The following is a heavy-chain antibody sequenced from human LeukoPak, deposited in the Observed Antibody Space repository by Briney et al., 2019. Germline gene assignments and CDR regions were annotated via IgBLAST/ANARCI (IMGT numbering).Heavy chain of an antibody. J-gene: IGHJ4*02. CDR2: ISSSSYI. CDR3: ARSQSSSLIDY. D-gene: IGHD6-13*01. Sequence: GGSLRLSCAASGFTFSSYSMNWVRQAPGKGLEWVSSISSSSYIYYADSVKGRFTISRDNAKNSLYLQMNSLRAEDTAVYYCARSQSSSLIDYWGQGTLVTVSS. CDR1: GFTFSSYS. V-gene: IGHV3-21*01.